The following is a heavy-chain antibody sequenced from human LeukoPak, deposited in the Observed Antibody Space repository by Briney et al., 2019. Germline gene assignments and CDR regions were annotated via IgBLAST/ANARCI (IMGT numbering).Heavy chain of an antibody. CDR2: VSSSGSTI. J-gene: IGHJ4*02. D-gene: IGHD2-2*01. CDR1: GFTFSSYE. Sequence: GGSLRLSCTASGFTFSSYEMNWVRQAPGKGLEWVSHVSSSGSTIYYADSVKGRFTISRDNAKNSLYLQMNSLRAEDTAVYYCARRYCSTTSCLFDYWGQGTLVTVSS. CDR3: ARRYCSTTSCLFDY. V-gene: IGHV3-48*03.